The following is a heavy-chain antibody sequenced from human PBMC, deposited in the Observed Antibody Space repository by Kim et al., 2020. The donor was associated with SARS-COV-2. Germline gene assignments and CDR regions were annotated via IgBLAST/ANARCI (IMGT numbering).Heavy chain of an antibody. D-gene: IGHD3-10*01. Sequence: DSVRGRFTISRDNAKNSLYLQMNSLRAEDTAVYYCAKHSGDSGSFRWFDPWGQGALVTVSS. J-gene: IGHJ5*02. V-gene: IGHV3-21*01. CDR3: AKHSGDSGSFRWFDP.